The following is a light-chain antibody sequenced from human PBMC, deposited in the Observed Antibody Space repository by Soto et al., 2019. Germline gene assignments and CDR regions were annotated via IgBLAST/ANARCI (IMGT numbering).Light chain of an antibody. CDR1: RSVSSSY. CDR2: GAS. J-gene: IGKJ1*01. CDR3: QQYGSSPTWT. V-gene: IGKV3-20*01. Sequence: EIVMTQSPGTLSLSPGERATLSCRASRSVSSSYLAWYQQIPGQAPRLLIFGASTRATGIPARFSGSGSGTDFTLTINRLEPEDFAVYYCQQYGSSPTWTFGQGTKLDIK.